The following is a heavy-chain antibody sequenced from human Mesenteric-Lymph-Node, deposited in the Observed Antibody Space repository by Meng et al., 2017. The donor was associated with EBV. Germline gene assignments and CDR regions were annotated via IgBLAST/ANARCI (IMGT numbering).Heavy chain of an antibody. Sequence: VQLQQWGAGVLKPSEALSLTCAVYGGSFNDYSWTWIRQPPGKGLEWIGEIDHSGSNNYNPSLKSRVTMAVDTSKNQFSLKLASVTAADTAVYYCARVDYTKSLPFDYWGRGTLVTVSS. CDR3: ARVDYTKSLPFDY. CDR1: GGSFNDYS. CDR2: IDHSGSN. J-gene: IGHJ4*02. V-gene: IGHV4-34*01. D-gene: IGHD2-2*02.